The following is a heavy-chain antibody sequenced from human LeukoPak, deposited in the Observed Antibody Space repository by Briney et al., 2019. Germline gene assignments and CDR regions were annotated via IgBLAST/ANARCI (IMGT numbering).Heavy chain of an antibody. CDR3: ATTKDYGDYFDY. D-gene: IGHD4-17*01. Sequence: PGGSLRLSCAASGFTFSSYGMHWVRQAPGKGLEWVAVMSYDGSKEYYADSVKGRFTISRDNSKNTLYLQMNSLRVEDTAVYYCATTKDYGDYFDYWGQGTLVTVSS. CDR2: MSYDGSKE. CDR1: GFTFSSYG. J-gene: IGHJ4*02. V-gene: IGHV3-30*03.